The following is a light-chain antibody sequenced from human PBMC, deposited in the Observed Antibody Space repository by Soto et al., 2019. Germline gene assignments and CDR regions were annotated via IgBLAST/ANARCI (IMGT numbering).Light chain of an antibody. CDR1: SGHSSYA. CDR2: LNSDGSH. Sequence: QPVLTQSPSASASLGASVKLTCTLSSGHSSYAIAWHQQQPEKGPRYLMKLNSDGSHSKGDGIPDRFSGSSSGAERYLTISRLQSEDEADYYCQTWGTGIHYVFGTGTKLT. CDR3: QTWGTGIHYV. J-gene: IGLJ1*01. V-gene: IGLV4-69*01.